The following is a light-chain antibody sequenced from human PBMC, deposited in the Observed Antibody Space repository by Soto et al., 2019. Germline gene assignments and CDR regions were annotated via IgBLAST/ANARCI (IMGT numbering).Light chain of an antibody. CDR3: QQFNNYPVT. J-gene: IGKJ4*01. Sequence: AIQLTQSPSSLSASVEDRFTITCRASQDISSALAWYQQSPGKAPKLLIYDASRLESGVPSRFSGSGSGTDFTLTISSLQPEDFATYYCQQFNNYPVTFAGGTKVDIK. V-gene: IGKV1D-13*01. CDR1: QDISSA. CDR2: DAS.